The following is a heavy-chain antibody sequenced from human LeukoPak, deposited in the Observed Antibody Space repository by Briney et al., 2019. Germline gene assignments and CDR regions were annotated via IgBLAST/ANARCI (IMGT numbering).Heavy chain of an antibody. CDR2: INDRGHT. J-gene: IGHJ4*02. Sequence: PSETLSPTCAVHGGSFSGYHWNWIRQSPGKGLEWIGEINDRGHTNYNPSLESRVTISVDTSKKQFSLKLNSVTAADTAVYYCARGPTTVVTTPYYFDFWGQGTLVTVSS. CDR3: ARGPTTVVTTPYYFDF. V-gene: IGHV4-34*01. D-gene: IGHD4-23*01. CDR1: GGSFSGYH.